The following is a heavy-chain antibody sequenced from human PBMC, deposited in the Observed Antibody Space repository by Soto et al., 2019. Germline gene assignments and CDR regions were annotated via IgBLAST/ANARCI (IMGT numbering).Heavy chain of an antibody. Sequence: QVQLVQSGAEVKKPGSSVTVSCKASGGTFGNSAISWVRQAPGQGLEWMGGIIPMFPTPDYAQKFQGRVTITADESTSTAYRELTSLISEDTAVYYCARDKDRQQLGGNYYYGIDVWGQGTTVTVSS. V-gene: IGHV1-69*12. CDR1: GGTFGNSA. J-gene: IGHJ6*02. CDR2: IIPMFPTP. CDR3: ARDKDRQQLGGNYYYGIDV. D-gene: IGHD3-3*02.